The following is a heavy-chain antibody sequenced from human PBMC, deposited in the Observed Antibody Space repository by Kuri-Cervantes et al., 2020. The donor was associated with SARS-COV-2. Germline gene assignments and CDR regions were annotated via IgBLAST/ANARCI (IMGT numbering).Heavy chain of an antibody. CDR2: INHSGST. CDR3: ARFEWLRLSLSAGNWFDP. CDR1: GGSFSGYY. J-gene: IGHJ5*02. D-gene: IGHD5-12*01. Sequence: SQTLSLTCAVYGGSFSGYYWSWIRQPPGKGLEWIGEINHSGSTNYNPSLKSRVTISVDTSKNQFSLKLSSVTAADTAAYYCARFEWLRLSLSAGNWFDPWGQGTLVTVSS. V-gene: IGHV4-34*01.